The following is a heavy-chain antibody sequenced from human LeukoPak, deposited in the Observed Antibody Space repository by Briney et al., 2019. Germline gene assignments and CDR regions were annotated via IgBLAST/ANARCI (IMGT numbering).Heavy chain of an antibody. Sequence: PSETLSLTSAVYGGSFSGYYWSWIRPPPGKGLEWIGEINHSGSTNYNPSLKSRVTTSVDTSKNQFSLKVSSVTAADTAVYYCARARYGSGSLYFYYYGMDVWGQGTTVIVSS. CDR2: INHSGST. J-gene: IGHJ6*02. V-gene: IGHV4-34*01. D-gene: IGHD3-10*01. CDR1: GGSFSGYY. CDR3: ARARYGSGSLYFYYYGMDV.